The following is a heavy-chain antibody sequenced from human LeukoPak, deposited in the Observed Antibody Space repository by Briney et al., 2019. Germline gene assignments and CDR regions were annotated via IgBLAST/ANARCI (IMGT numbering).Heavy chain of an antibody. CDR1: GGSISSYY. CDR3: ARDLYRYSSFDY. J-gene: IGHJ4*02. V-gene: IGHV4-59*01. D-gene: IGHD6-13*01. CDR2: IYYSGST. Sequence: PSETLSLTCTVSGGSISSYYWSWIRQSPGKGLEWIGYIYYSGSTNYNPSLKSRVTITVDTSKNQFSLKLSSVTAADTAVYYCARDLYRYSSFDYWGQGTLVTVSS.